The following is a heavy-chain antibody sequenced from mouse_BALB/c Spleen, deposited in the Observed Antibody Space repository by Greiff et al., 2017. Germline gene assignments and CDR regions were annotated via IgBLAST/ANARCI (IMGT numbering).Heavy chain of an antibody. CDR1: GFTFSSFG. V-gene: IGHV5-17*02. Sequence: DVQLVESGGGLVQPGGSRKLSCAASGFTFSSFGMHWVRQAPEKGLEWVAYISSGSSTIYYADTVKGRFTISRDNPKNTLFLQMTSLRSEDTAMYYCARSALYDYDWYFDVWGAGTTVTVSS. CDR3: ARSALYDYDWYFDV. D-gene: IGHD2-4*01. CDR2: ISSGSSTI. J-gene: IGHJ1*01.